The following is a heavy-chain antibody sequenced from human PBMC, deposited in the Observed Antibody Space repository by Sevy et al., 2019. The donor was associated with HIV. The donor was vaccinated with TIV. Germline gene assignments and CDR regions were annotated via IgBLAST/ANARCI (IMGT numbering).Heavy chain of an antibody. CDR1: GGSISSGDYY. D-gene: IGHD2-15*01. CDR3: ARARWYVHLLAFDI. CDR2: IYYSGST. J-gene: IGHJ3*02. V-gene: IGHV4-30-4*01. Sequence: SETLSLTCTVSGGSISSGDYYWGWIRQPPGKGLEWIGYIYYSGSTYYNPSLKSRVTISVDTSKNQFSLKLSSVTAADTAVYYCARARWYVHLLAFDIWGQGTMVTVSS.